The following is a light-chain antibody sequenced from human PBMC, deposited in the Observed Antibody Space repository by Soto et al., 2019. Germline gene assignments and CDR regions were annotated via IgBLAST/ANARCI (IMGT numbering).Light chain of an antibody. CDR2: SNT. V-gene: IGLV1-44*01. CDR3: STWDDSLNGPL. Sequence: QSVLTQPPSASGTPGQRVTISCSGSSSNIGGNTVNWYQKVPGAAPKLIIFSNTQRPSGVPDRYSGSKSGTSASLAIGGLQSEDEADYYCSTWDDSLNGPLFGGGTQLTVL. CDR1: SSNIGGNT. J-gene: IGLJ2*01.